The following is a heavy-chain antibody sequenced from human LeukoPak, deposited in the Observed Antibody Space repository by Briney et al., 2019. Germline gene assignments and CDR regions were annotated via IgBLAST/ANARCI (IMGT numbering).Heavy chain of an antibody. V-gene: IGHV1-46*03. Sequence: ASVTVSCKASGYTFTSYYMHWVRQAPGQGLEWMGIINPSGGSTSYAQKFQGRVTMTRDTSTSAVYMELSSLRSEDTAVYYCARARHGSGSQYYFDYWGQGTLVTVSS. CDR3: ARARHGSGSQYYFDY. D-gene: IGHD3-10*01. J-gene: IGHJ4*02. CDR1: GYTFTSYY. CDR2: INPSGGST.